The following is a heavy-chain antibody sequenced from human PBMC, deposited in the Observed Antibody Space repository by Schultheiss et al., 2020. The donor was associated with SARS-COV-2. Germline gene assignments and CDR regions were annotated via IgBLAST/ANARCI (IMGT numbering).Heavy chain of an antibody. Sequence: GGSLRLSCAASGFTFSSYGMHWVRQAPGKGLEWVAVISYDGSNKYYGDSVKGRFTISRDNSENTLDLQMNSLRPEDTAVYYCAKDPGYSSSWYYWGQGTLVTVSS. J-gene: IGHJ4*02. D-gene: IGHD6-13*01. CDR2: ISYDGSNK. CDR3: AKDPGYSSSWYY. V-gene: IGHV3-30*18. CDR1: GFTFSSYG.